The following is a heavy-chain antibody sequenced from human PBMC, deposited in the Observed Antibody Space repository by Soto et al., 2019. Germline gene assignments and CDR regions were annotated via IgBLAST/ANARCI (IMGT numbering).Heavy chain of an antibody. V-gene: IGHV5-51*01. Sequence: PVESLKISCRGSEYIFTSYWICCFRQMPVRVLEWMGIIHPRDSDTRYSPSFQGQVTISADMSISTAYLLWNSLKASDTAMYYCARLDYGSGSHLYYFDYWGQGTPVTVSS. CDR1: EYIFTSYW. CDR3: ARLDYGSGSHLYYFDY. D-gene: IGHD3-10*01. CDR2: IHPRDSDT. J-gene: IGHJ4*02.